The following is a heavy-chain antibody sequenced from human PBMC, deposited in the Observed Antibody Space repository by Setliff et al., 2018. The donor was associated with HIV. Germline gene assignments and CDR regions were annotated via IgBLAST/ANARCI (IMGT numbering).Heavy chain of an antibody. CDR1: GGSFSGYY. V-gene: IGHV4-34*01. CDR3: ASGGVDFVWGSYSPVPI. D-gene: IGHD3-16*01. Sequence: NPSETLSLTCAVYGGSFSGYYWSWIRQPPGKGLEWIGEINHSGSTNYNPSLKSRVTISLDTSKNQFSLKLSSVTAADTAVYYCASGGVDFVWGSYSPVPIWGQGTMVTVSS. CDR2: INHSGST. J-gene: IGHJ3*02.